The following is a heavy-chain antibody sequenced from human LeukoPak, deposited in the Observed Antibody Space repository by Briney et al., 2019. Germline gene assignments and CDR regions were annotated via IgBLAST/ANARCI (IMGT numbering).Heavy chain of an antibody. D-gene: IGHD3-3*01. CDR3: ARGDTVLRFLDRPFDY. V-gene: IGHV3-7*01. CDR1: GFTFSSYW. CDR2: IKQDGSEK. J-gene: IGHJ4*02. Sequence: GGSLRLSCAASGFTFSSYWMSWVRQAPGKGLEWVANIKQDGSEKYYVDSVKGRFTISRDNAKNSLYLQMNSLRAEDTAVYYCARGDTVLRFLDRPFDYWGQGTLVTVSS.